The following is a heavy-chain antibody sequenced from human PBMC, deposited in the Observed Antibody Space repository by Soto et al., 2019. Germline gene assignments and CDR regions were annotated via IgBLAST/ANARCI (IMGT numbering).Heavy chain of an antibody. CDR3: AHLVVAGITYSFDS. V-gene: IGHV2-5*02. Sequence: QITLKESGPTLVKPTQTLTLTCTFSGFSLSTSGVGVGWIRQPPGKALEWLTFIYWDDDKRNSPFLKSRLTITKDTSKNQVVLTLTNMDPVDTATYYCAHLVVAGITYSFDSWGQGTLVTVSS. D-gene: IGHD2-15*01. J-gene: IGHJ4*02. CDR1: GFSLSTSGVG. CDR2: IYWDDDK.